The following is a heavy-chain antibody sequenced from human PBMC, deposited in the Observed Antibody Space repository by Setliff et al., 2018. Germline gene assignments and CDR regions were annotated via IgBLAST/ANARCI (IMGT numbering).Heavy chain of an antibody. V-gene: IGHV4-38-2*01. CDR1: GYSISGGYY. CDR2: IYHSGST. Sequence: SSETLSLTCAVSGYSISGGYYWGWIRQPPGKGLEWIGSIYHSGSTYYNPSLKSRVTISVDTSKNQFSLKLSSVTAADTAVYYCARLYEFGELFSNYWGQGTLVTVSS. D-gene: IGHD3-10*01. J-gene: IGHJ4*02. CDR3: ARLYEFGELFSNY.